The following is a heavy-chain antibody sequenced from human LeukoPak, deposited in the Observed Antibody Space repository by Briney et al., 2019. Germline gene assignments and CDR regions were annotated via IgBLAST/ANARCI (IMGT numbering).Heavy chain of an antibody. CDR3: ARGYNGDYSFRHIDY. CDR1: GYTFTSYY. J-gene: IGHJ4*02. Sequence: ASVKVSRKASGYTFTSYYMHWVRQAPGQGLEWMGIINPSGGSTSYAQKFQGRVTMTRDTSISAAYMELSRLRSDDTAVYYCARGYNGDYSFRHIDYWGQGTLVTVSS. CDR2: INPSGGST. V-gene: IGHV1-46*01. D-gene: IGHD4-17*01.